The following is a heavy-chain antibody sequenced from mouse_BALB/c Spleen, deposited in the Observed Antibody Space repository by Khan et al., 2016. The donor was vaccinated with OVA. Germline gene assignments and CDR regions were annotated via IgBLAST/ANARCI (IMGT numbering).Heavy chain of an antibody. CDR2: INTYTGEP. D-gene: IGHD1-1*02. CDR1: GYSFTNYG. J-gene: IGHJ1*01. V-gene: IGHV9-3-1*01. Sequence: QIQLVQSGPEVKKPGETVKISCKASGYSFTNYGMNWVRQAPGKGLKWMGWINTYTGEPTYADDFKGRFAFSLETSASTAYLLINNLKNEDTATYFCASCGYWYFDVWGAGTTVTVSS. CDR3: ASCGYWYFDV.